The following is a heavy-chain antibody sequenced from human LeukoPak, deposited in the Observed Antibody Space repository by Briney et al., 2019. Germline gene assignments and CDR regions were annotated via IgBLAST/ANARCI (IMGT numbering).Heavy chain of an antibody. CDR3: ARYLLAAILFDY. CDR2: IYHSGST. J-gene: IGHJ4*02. Sequence: SETLSLTCAVSGYSISSGYYWGWIRQPPGKGLEWIGSIYHSGSTYYNPSLKSRVTISVDTSKNQFSLKLSSVTAADTAVYYCARYLLAAILFDYWGQGTLVTVSS. V-gene: IGHV4-38-2*01. D-gene: IGHD2-15*01. CDR1: GYSISSGYY.